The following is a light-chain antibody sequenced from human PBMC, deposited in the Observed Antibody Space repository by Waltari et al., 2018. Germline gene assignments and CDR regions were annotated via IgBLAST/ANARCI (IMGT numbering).Light chain of an antibody. Sequence: DIVMTQTPLSLPVTPEEPASISCRSSQSLLHSNGNTYLHWYLQKPGQSPRLLIYKVTNRESGVPDRFSGSGSGTDFTLKISRVEPEDVGVYYCMQSTKDPRTFGQGTKVEIK. J-gene: IGKJ1*01. V-gene: IGKV2D-29*02. CDR3: MQSTKDPRT. CDR2: KVT. CDR1: QSLLHSNGNTY.